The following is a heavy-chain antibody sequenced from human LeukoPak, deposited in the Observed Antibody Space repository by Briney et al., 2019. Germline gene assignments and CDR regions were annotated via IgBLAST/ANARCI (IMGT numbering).Heavy chain of an antibody. J-gene: IGHJ3*02. D-gene: IGHD1-26*01. CDR1: GYTFTGYY. CDR3: ARHLKNRIVGATKDAFDI. Sequence: ASVKVSCKASGYTFTGYYMHWVRQAPGQGLEWMGWINPNSGGTNYAQKFQGRVTMTRDTSISTAYMELSRLRSDDTAVYYCARHLKNRIVGATKDAFDIWGQGTMVTVSS. CDR2: INPNSGGT. V-gene: IGHV1-2*02.